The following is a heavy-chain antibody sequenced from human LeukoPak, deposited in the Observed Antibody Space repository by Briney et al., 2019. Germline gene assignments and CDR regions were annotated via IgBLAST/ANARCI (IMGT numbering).Heavy chain of an antibody. CDR3: ANFDY. CDR1: GFTFDDYA. V-gene: IGHV3-9*01. J-gene: IGHJ4*02. Sequence: GRSLRLSCAPSGFTFDDYAMLWLRRAPGKGLEWVSGISWNSGSICYADSVKGRFTISRDNAKNSLYLQMNSLRAEDTALYYCANFDYWGQGTLVTVSS. CDR2: ISWNSGSI.